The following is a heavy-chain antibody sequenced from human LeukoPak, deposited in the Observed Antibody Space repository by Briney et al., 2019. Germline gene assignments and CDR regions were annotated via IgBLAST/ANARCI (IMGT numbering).Heavy chain of an antibody. J-gene: IGHJ4*02. D-gene: IGHD5-18*01. CDR2: IYYSGST. CDR3: AGYGRGYSYGKIDY. Sequence: SETLSLTCTVSGGSLSSSSYYWGWIRQPPGKGREWIGSIYYSGSTYDNPSLKSRVTISVDTSNNQYSLKLSSVTAADTAVYDSAGYGRGYSYGKIDYWGQGTLVTVSS. CDR1: GGSLSSSSYY. V-gene: IGHV4-39*01.